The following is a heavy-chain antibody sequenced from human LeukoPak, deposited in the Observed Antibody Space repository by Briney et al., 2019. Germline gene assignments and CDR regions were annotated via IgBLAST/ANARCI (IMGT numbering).Heavy chain of an antibody. Sequence: GGSLRLFCAASGFTFSSYWINWVRQASGKGLELVASIKQDGSEKYYVDSVKGRFTISRDNANDSLYLQMNSLRAEDTAVYYCARVSRKISSYWGQGTTVTVSS. CDR1: GFTFSSYW. J-gene: IGHJ4*02. D-gene: IGHD2-2*01. CDR2: IKQDGSEK. V-gene: IGHV3-7*01. CDR3: ARVSRKISSY.